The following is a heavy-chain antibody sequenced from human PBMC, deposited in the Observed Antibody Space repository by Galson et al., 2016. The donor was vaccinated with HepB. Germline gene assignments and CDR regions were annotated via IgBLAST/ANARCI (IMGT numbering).Heavy chain of an antibody. D-gene: IGHD4-17*01. V-gene: IGHV3-11*01. J-gene: IGHJ5*02. Sequence: SLRLSCAASGFAFSDYYMSWIRQTPGKGPEWIAYIAGRSTTIYLSDSVKGRFTVSRDNTKDSLFLHMADLRAEDTAIYFCARDREPETTMPTFDLWGQGAMVTVSS. CDR3: ARDREPETTMPTFDL. CDR1: GFAFSDYY. CDR2: IAGRSTTI.